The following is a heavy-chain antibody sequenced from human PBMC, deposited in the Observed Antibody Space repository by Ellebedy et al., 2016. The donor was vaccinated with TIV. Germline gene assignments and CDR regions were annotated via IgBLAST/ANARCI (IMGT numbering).Heavy chain of an antibody. Sequence: SVKVSCXASGGTFSSYAISWVRQAPGQGLEWMGGIIPMFNKPDYAQKFQGRVTITADKATSTASMELDSLRSEDTAVYYCARDSRATPNRLYYYFYGLDVWGQGTTVTVSS. D-gene: IGHD3-16*01. CDR1: GGTFSSYA. V-gene: IGHV1-69*06. CDR2: IIPMFNKP. CDR3: ARDSRATPNRLYYYFYGLDV. J-gene: IGHJ6*02.